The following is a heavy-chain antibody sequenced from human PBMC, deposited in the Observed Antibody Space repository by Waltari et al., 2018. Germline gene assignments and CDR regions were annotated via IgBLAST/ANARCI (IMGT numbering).Heavy chain of an antibody. D-gene: IGHD1-26*01. CDR3: ARGLSKVADY. CDR2: IYDSETI. V-gene: IGHV4-38-2*01. CDR1: GYSLSRISF. J-gene: IGHJ4*02. Sequence: QVQLQESGPGLVKPSETLSLTCAVSGYSLSRISFWGWVRQPPGKGLEWIGHIYDSETIFYNPSLKSRVTISLDTSKNHFSLKLSSLTAADTAVYFCARGLSKVADYWGQGILVTVSS.